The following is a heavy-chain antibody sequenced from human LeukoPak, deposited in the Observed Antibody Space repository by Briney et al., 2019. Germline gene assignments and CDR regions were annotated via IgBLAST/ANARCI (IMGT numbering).Heavy chain of an antibody. Sequence: HSGGSLRLSCAASGFIFNKHAMSWVRQAPGKGLEWVSGLSGSGGSTDYADSVKGRFTVSRDNSKNTLFLQMNSLRAEDTAIYYCAKERDYGPADYWGQGTLVTVSS. V-gene: IGHV3-23*01. CDR3: AKERDYGPADY. CDR2: LSGSGGST. J-gene: IGHJ4*02. CDR1: GFIFNKHA. D-gene: IGHD4/OR15-4a*01.